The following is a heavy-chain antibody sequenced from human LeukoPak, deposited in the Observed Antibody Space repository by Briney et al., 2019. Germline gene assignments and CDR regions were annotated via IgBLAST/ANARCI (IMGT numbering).Heavy chain of an antibody. J-gene: IGHJ3*01. CDR2: IIVGNGNT. V-gene: IGHV1-3*01. D-gene: IGHD4-23*01. CDR1: GYTFTSYD. Sequence: ASVKVSCKASGYTFTSYDMYWVRQAPKQGLRGMGWIIVGNGNTKYSQKFQGRVIITTDTSASTVYMELSSLRSEDTAVYYCARDAVVGTGIAFDVWGQGTMVTVSS. CDR3: ARDAVVGTGIAFDV.